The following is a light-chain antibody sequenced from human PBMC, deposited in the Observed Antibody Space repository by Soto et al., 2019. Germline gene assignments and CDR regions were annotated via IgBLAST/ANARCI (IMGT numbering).Light chain of an antibody. CDR1: QSISSY. CDR3: QQSYSTLIT. Sequence: IPITHSPSSLSASVVNGVTITCRASQSISSYLNWYQQKPGKAPKLLIYAASSLQSGVPSRFSGSGSGTDFTLTISSLQPEDFATYYCQQSYSTLITFGQGTRLEIK. J-gene: IGKJ5*01. CDR2: AAS. V-gene: IGKV1-39*01.